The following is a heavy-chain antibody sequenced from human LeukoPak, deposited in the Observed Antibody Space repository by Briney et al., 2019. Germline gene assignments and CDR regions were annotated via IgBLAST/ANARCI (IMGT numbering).Heavy chain of an antibody. V-gene: IGHV1-69*04. CDR1: GGTFSSYA. Sequence: SVKVSCKASGGTFSSYAISWVRQAPGQGLEWMGRIIPILGIANYAQKFQGRVTITADKSTSTAYMELSSLRSENTAVYYCAREDSSGRRTPDWFDPWGQGTLVTVSS. CDR2: IIPILGIA. CDR3: AREDSSGRRTPDWFDP. J-gene: IGHJ5*02. D-gene: IGHD6-19*01.